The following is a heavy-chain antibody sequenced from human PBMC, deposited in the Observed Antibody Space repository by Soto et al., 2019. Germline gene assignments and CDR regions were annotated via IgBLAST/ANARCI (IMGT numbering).Heavy chain of an antibody. CDR1: GFTFSSYG. J-gene: IGHJ4*02. CDR2: ISYDGSNK. CDR3: AKIGLGGVIPDY. V-gene: IGHV3-30*18. D-gene: IGHD6-19*01. Sequence: GGSLRLSCAASGFTFSSYGMHWVRQAPGKGLEWVAVISYDGSNKYYADSVKGRFTISGDNSKNTLYLQMNSLRAEDTAVYYCAKIGLGGVIPDYWGQGTLVTVSS.